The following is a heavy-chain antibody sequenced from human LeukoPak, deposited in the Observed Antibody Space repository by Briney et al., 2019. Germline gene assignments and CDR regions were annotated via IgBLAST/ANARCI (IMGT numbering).Heavy chain of an antibody. D-gene: IGHD4/OR15-4a*01. CDR3: ARRAGAYSHPYDY. J-gene: IGHJ4*02. V-gene: IGHV3-30*03. CDR2: ISYDASSK. Sequence: PGGSLRLSCAASGFTFSRYGMHWVRQTPGKGLEWVAVISYDASSKYYADSVKGRFTISRDNSKNILYLQMNSLRAEDTAVYYCARRAGAYSHPYDYWGQGTLVTVSS. CDR1: GFTFSRYG.